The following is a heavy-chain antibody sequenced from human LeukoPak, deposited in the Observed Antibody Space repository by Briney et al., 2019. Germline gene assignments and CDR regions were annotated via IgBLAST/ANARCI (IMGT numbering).Heavy chain of an antibody. Sequence: GGSLRLSSAASGFTFSSYAMSWVRQAPGKGLEWVSVIRGSGGSTYYADDADSVKGRFTISRDNSKNTLYLQMNSLRAEDTAVYYCARSLGVLSTTGYYYGMDVWGQGTTVTVSS. J-gene: IGHJ6*02. CDR2: IRGSGGST. CDR3: ARSLGVLSTTGYYYGMDV. CDR1: GFTFSSYA. D-gene: IGHD2/OR15-2a*01. V-gene: IGHV3-23*01.